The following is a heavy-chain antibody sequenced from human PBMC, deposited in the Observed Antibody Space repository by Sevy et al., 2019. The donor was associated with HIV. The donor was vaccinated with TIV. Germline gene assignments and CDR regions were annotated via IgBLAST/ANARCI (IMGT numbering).Heavy chain of an antibody. D-gene: IGHD3-10*01. Sequence: GGSLRLSCAVSGFTFSTYAMTWVRQAPGKGLEWVSVISASAGSTYYSDSVKGRFTISRDNSKNTLYLQMNSLRAEDTAVYYCAKDRVSGTYYTGDFDYWGQGTLVTVSS. CDR2: ISASAGST. CDR3: AKDRVSGTYYTGDFDY. J-gene: IGHJ4*02. CDR1: GFTFSTYA. V-gene: IGHV3-23*01.